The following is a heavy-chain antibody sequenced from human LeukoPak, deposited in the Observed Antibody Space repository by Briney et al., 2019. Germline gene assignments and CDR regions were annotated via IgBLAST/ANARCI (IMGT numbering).Heavy chain of an antibody. J-gene: IGHJ6*02. Sequence: ASVKVSCKASGYTFTSYYMHWVRQAPGQGLEWMGIINPSGGSTSYAQKFQGRVTMTRDTSTSTVYMELSSLRSEDTAVYYCAAGYCSSTSCYVPFYYYYGMDVWGQGTTVTVSS. CDR2: INPSGGST. D-gene: IGHD2-2*01. V-gene: IGHV1-46*03. CDR3: AAGYCSSTSCYVPFYYYYGMDV. CDR1: GYTFTSYY.